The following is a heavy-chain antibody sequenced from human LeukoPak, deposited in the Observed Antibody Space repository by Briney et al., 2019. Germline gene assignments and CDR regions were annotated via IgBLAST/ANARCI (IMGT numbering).Heavy chain of an antibody. CDR2: ISSSGSTI. CDR1: GFTFSSYE. V-gene: IGHV3-48*03. J-gene: IGHJ4*02. D-gene: IGHD3-10*01. CDR3: ARGEGYYYGSGSLYYFDY. Sequence: GGSLRLSCAASGFTFSSYEMNWVRQTPGKGLEWVSYISSSGSTIYYADSVKGRFTISRDNAKNSLYLQMNSLRAEDTAVYYCARGEGYYYGSGSLYYFDYWGQGTLVTVSS.